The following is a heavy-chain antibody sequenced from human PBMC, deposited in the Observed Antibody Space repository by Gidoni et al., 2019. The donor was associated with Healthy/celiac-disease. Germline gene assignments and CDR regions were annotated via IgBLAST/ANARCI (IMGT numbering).Heavy chain of an antibody. V-gene: IGHV4-61*02. CDR1: GGSISSGIYY. J-gene: IGHJ6*02. CDR2: IYTSGST. CDR3: ASARRDGYNMPGFYYYGMDV. Sequence: QVQLQESGPGLVKPSQTLSLTCSVSGGSISSGIYYWSWIRQPAGKGLEWIGRIYTSGSTNYNPSLKSRVTIAVDTSKNQFSLKLSSVTAADTAVYYCASARRDGYNMPGFYYYGMDVWGQGTTVTVSS. D-gene: IGHD2-21*01.